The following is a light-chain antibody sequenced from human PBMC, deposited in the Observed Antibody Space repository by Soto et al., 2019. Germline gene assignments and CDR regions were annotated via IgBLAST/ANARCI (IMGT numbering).Light chain of an antibody. Sequence: EIVLTQSPATLSLSAGERVTLSCRASQSVSSSLAWYQQKPGQAPRLLIYDASNRATGIPARFSGSGSGTDFTLTISSLEPEDFAVYYCQQRSNGITFGQGTRLEIK. CDR3: QQRSNGIT. V-gene: IGKV3-11*01. CDR1: QSVSSS. J-gene: IGKJ5*01. CDR2: DAS.